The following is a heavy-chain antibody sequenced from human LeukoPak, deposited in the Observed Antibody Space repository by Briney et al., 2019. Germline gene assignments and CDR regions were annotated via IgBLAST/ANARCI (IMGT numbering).Heavy chain of an antibody. D-gene: IGHD5-18*01. CDR2: INTDGSYT. CDR3: ALIRDTHEDGP. V-gene: IGHV3-74*01. Sequence: PGGSLRLSCEASGFTFSSYWIHWVRQAPGKGLAWVSRINTDGSYTSCADSVRGRFTISRDNAKNTLYLQMHSLRAEDTAVYYCALIRDTHEDGPWGQGTLVTVSS. J-gene: IGHJ5*02. CDR1: GFTFSSYW.